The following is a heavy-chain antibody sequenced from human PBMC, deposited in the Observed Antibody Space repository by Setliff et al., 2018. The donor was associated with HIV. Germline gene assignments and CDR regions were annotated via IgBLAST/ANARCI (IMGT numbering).Heavy chain of an antibody. J-gene: IGHJ4*02. V-gene: IGHV4-4*07. CDR1: GGAIINYD. Sequence: SETLSLTCNVSGGAIINYDWTWVRQPAGKGLEWIGRIFGSGVTNYNTSLESRVTMSLDTSRNHLSLRLRSVTAADTAVYYCASGSDSIGFHRHYFDYWGQGTLVTVSS. D-gene: IGHD3-22*01. CDR2: IFGSGVT. CDR3: ASGSDSIGFHRHYFDY.